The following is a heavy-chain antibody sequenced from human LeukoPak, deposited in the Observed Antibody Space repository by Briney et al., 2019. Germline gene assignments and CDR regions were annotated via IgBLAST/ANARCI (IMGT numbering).Heavy chain of an antibody. V-gene: IGHV3-23*01. CDR1: GFTFSSYA. Sequence: PGRSLRLSCAASGFTFSSYAMNWVRQAPGKGLEWVSGIISGGTTYYADSVKGRFTISRDNSKNTLYLQMNSLRAEDTAVYYCAKGRYNSGWGNFDYWGQGTLVTASS. D-gene: IGHD6-19*01. J-gene: IGHJ4*02. CDR3: AKGRYNSGWGNFDY. CDR2: IISGGTT.